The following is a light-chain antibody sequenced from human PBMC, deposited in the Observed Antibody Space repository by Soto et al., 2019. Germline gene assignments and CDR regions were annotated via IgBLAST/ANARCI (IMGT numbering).Light chain of an antibody. CDR1: IGHSGFA. V-gene: IGLV4-69*01. J-gene: IGLJ2*01. CDR3: QTWGTVPV. Sequence: QPVLTQSPSASAYLGASVTLTCTLNIGHSGFAIAWHQQQPEKGPRFLMKLNNDGSLNKGDGIPDRFSASSSGAERYLTISNLQYDDEADYYCQTWGTVPVFGGGTKVTVL. CDR2: LNNDGSL.